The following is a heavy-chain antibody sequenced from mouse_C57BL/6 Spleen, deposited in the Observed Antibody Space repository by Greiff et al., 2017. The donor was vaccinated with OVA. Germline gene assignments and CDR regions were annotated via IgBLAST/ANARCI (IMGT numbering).Heavy chain of an antibody. J-gene: IGHJ2*01. CDR1: GYTFTDYY. Sequence: VQLQQSGPVLVKPGASVKMSCKASGYTFTDYYMNWVKQSHGKSLEWIGVINPYNGGTSYNQKFKGKATLTVDKSSSTAYMELNSLTSEDSAVYYCARGGDYDVVYFDYWGQGTTLTVSS. D-gene: IGHD2-4*01. V-gene: IGHV1-19*01. CDR3: ARGGDYDVVYFDY. CDR2: INPYNGGT.